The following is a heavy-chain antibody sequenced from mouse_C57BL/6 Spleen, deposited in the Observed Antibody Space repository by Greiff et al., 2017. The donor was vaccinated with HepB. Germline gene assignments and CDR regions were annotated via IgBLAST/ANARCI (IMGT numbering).Heavy chain of an antibody. CDR1: GYTFTSYW. D-gene: IGHD1-1*01. J-gene: IGHJ4*01. Sequence: VQLQQPGAELVKPGASVKLSCKVSGYTFTSYWMYWVKRRPGRGLEWMGRIDPNSGGTKYNEKFKSKATLTVDKPSSTAYMQLSSLTSEDSAVYYCARLGYDGSSYDAMDYWGQGTSVTVSS. CDR2: IDPNSGGT. V-gene: IGHV1-72*01. CDR3: ARLGYDGSSYDAMDY.